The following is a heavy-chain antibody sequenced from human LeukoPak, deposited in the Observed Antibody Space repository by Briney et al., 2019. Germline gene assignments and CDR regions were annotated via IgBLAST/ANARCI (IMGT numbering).Heavy chain of an antibody. CDR3: AKDRIRVPITIVRGVIITSGAFDI. CDR1: GFTFSSYA. V-gene: IGHV3-23*01. J-gene: IGHJ3*02. CDR2: ISGSGGST. D-gene: IGHD3-10*01. Sequence: PGGSLRLSCAASGFTFSSYAMSWVRQAPGKGLEWVSAISGSGGSTYYADSVKGRFTISRDNSKNTLYLQMNSLRAEDTPVYYCAKDRIRVPITIVRGVIITSGAFDIWCQGTMVTVSS.